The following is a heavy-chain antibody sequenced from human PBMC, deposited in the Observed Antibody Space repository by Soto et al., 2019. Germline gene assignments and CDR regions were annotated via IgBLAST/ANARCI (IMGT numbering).Heavy chain of an antibody. D-gene: IGHD6-13*01. CDR3: GAAAGTKWFDP. CDR1: GYSISSGYY. Sequence: SETLSLTCAVSGYSISSGYYWGWIRQPPGKGLEWIGSIYHSGSTYYNPSLKSRVTISVDTSKNQFSLKLSSVTAADTAVYYCGAAAGTKWFDPWGQGTLVTVSS. V-gene: IGHV4-38-2*01. J-gene: IGHJ5*02. CDR2: IYHSGST.